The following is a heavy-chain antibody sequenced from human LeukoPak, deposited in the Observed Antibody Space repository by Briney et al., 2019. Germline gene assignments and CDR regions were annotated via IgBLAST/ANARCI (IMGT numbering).Heavy chain of an antibody. J-gene: IGHJ4*02. V-gene: IGHV4-4*09. CDR2: IYTTETT. D-gene: IGHD1-1*01. CDR3: ARRRTTGTTGYFDY. CDR1: GGSISTYY. Sequence: SETLSLTCTVSGGSISTYYWSWIRQPPGKGLEWIGYIYTTETTNYSPSLESRVTISVDTSKNQFSLMLSSVTAANTAFYYCARRRTTGTTGYFDYWGQGTLVTVSS.